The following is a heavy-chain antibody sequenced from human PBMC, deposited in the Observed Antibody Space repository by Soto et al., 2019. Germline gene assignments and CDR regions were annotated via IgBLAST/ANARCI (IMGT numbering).Heavy chain of an antibody. D-gene: IGHD1-26*01. Sequence: QVQLQQWGAGLLKPSETLSLTCAVYGGSFSGYYWSWIRQPPGKGLEWIGEINHSGRTNYNPSLKSRLTTSVDTSKDQFSLKRSSVTAPRTAVYYGAVYSGSHPDHSWGQGPLVTVSS. V-gene: IGHV4-34*01. CDR1: GGSFSGYY. J-gene: IGHJ1*01. CDR3: AVYSGSHPDHS. CDR2: INHSGRT.